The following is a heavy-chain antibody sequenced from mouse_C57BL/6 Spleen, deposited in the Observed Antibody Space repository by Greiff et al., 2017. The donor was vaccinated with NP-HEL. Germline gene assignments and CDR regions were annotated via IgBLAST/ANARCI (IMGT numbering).Heavy chain of an antibody. D-gene: IGHD2-4*01. Sequence: VQLQQSGPELVKPGASVKISCKASGYAFSSSWMNWVKQRPGKGLEWIGRIYPGDGDTNYNGKFKGKATLTADKSSSTAYMQLSSLTSEDSAVYFCAREGGYDYGFDYWGQGTTLTVSS. J-gene: IGHJ2*01. V-gene: IGHV1-82*01. CDR3: AREGGYDYGFDY. CDR1: GYAFSSSW. CDR2: IYPGDGDT.